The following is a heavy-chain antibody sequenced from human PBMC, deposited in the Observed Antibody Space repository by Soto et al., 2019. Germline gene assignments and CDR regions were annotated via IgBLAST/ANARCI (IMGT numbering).Heavy chain of an antibody. D-gene: IGHD6-19*01. CDR3: AKGVPGIAVAGTGYFQH. V-gene: IGHV3-23*01. CDR1: GFTFSSYA. Sequence: EVQLLESGGGLVQPGGSLRLSCAASGFTFSSYAMSWVRQAPGKGLEWVSGISGSGASTYYADSVKGRFTISRDNSKNTLSVQLKSLRAENTAVNYCAKGVPGIAVAGTGYFQHWGQGTLVTVSS. J-gene: IGHJ1*01. CDR2: ISGSGAST.